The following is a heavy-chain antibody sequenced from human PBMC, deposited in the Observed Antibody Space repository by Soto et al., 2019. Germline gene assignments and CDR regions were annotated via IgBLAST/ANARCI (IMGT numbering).Heavy chain of an antibody. J-gene: IGHJ4*02. D-gene: IGHD7-27*01. Sequence: GGSLRLSCAASGFTFSSYSMNWVRQAPGKGLEWVSSISSSSSYIYYADSVKGRFTISRDNAKNSLYLQMNSLRAEDTAVYYCARGDPSNWEIFDYWGQGTLVTVSS. V-gene: IGHV3-21*01. CDR2: ISSSSSYI. CDR1: GFTFSSYS. CDR3: ARGDPSNWEIFDY.